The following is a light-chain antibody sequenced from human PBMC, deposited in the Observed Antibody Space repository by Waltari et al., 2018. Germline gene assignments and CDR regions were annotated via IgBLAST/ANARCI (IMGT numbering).Light chain of an antibody. J-gene: IGLJ3*02. Sequence: SYELPQPPSVSVSPGQTARIACPGAALPRKYAYWYQHKSGQAPVLVIYEDTKRPSAIPERFSGSSSGAVATLTISGAQEEDEADYYCYSTDISGSLWVFGGGTKVTVL. CDR1: ALPRKY. V-gene: IGLV3-10*01. CDR2: EDT. CDR3: YSTDISGSLWV.